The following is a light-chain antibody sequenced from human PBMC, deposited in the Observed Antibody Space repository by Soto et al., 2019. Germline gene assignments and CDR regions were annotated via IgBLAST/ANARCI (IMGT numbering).Light chain of an antibody. Sequence: EIVLTQSPGNLSLSPGERATLSCRASQSVTNNYLAWYQQKPGQAPRLLIDGASSRATGIPDRFSGSGSGTDFTLTISRLEPEDFAVYYCQQYGSSPITFGQGTRLEIK. V-gene: IGKV3-20*01. J-gene: IGKJ5*01. CDR2: GAS. CDR3: QQYGSSPIT. CDR1: QSVTNNY.